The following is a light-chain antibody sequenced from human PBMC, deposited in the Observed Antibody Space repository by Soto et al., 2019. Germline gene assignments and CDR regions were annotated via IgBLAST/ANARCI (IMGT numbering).Light chain of an antibody. V-gene: IGKV3-11*01. J-gene: IGKJ4*01. CDR2: DAS. Sequence: EIVLTQSPATLSLSPGERATLSCRASKSVSSYLAWYQQKPGQAPRLLIYDASNRATGIPARFGGSGSGTDFTLTISSLEPEDFAMYYCQQRSNWPPVTFGGGTKVEIK. CDR3: QQRSNWPPVT. CDR1: KSVSSY.